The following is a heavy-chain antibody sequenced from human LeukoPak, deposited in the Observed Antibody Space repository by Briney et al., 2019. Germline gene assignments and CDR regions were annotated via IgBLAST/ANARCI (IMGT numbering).Heavy chain of an antibody. J-gene: IGHJ4*02. CDR3: VRDSSKWYYDF. D-gene: IGHD6-13*01. CDR1: GFTFSSYW. CDR2: IKSDGSAT. V-gene: IGHV3-74*01. Sequence: GASLRLSCAASGFTFSSYWIHWVRQAPGKGLVWVSHIKSDGSATGYADSVKGRFTISRDNAKNTVYLQMNSLRDEDTAVYYCVRDSSKWYYDFWGQGSLVTVSS.